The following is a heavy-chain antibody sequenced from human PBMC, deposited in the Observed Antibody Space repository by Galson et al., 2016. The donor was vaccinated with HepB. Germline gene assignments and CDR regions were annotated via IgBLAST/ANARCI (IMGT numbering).Heavy chain of an antibody. J-gene: IGHJ4*02. CDR3: SKDSVSGSYTPYCIDY. CDR2: ISGSGAIK. V-gene: IGHV3-23*01. CDR1: GFTFRNYV. D-gene: IGHD1-26*01. Sequence: SLRLSCAASGFTFRNYVMSWVRQAPGKGLEWISAISGSGAIKNYADSVKGRFTISRDNSKNTLYLQMNSLRVEDTAVYYCSKDSVSGSYTPYCIDYWGQGILVTVSS.